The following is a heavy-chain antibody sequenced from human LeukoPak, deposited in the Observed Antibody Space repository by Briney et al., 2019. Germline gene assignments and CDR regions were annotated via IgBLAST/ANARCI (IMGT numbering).Heavy chain of an antibody. CDR3: AKDVVVVDYYYMDV. CDR2: IRYDGSNK. J-gene: IGHJ6*03. CDR1: GFTFSSYG. Sequence: PGGSLRLSCAASGFTFSSYGMHWVRQAPGKGLEWVAFIRYDGSNKYYADSVKGRFTISRDNSKNTLYLQMNSLRAEDTAVYYCAKDVVVVDYYYMDVWGKGTTVTVSS. D-gene: IGHD2-15*01. V-gene: IGHV3-30*02.